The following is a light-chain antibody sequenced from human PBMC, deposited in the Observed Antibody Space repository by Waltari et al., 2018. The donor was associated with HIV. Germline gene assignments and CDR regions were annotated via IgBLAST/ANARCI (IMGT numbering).Light chain of an antibody. CDR1: SSDVVGYNY. V-gene: IGLV2-14*01. Sequence: QSALTQPASVSGSPGQSITISCTGTSSDVVGYNYVSWYQHHPGKAPKLMIYEVSNRPSGVSNRFSGSKSGYTASLTISGLQAEDEADYYCSSYTSTSTSCVFGTGTKVTVL. J-gene: IGLJ1*01. CDR2: EVS. CDR3: SSYTSTSTSCV.